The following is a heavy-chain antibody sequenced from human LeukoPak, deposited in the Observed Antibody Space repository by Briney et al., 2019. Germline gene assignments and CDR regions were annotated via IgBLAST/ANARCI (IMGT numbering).Heavy chain of an antibody. CDR1: GYTFTSYG. D-gene: IGHD2-2*01. V-gene: IGHV1-18*01. CDR3: AYYDDIVVVPAAKGYDP. Sequence: ASVKVSCKASGYTFTSYGISWVRQAPGQGLEWMGWISAYNGNTNYAQKLQGRVTMTTDTSTSTAYMELSSLRSEDTAVYYCAYYDDIVVVPAAKGYDPWGQGTLVTVSS. CDR2: ISAYNGNT. J-gene: IGHJ5*02.